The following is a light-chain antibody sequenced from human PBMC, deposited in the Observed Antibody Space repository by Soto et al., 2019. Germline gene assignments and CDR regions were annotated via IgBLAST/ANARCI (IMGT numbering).Light chain of an antibody. CDR2: GET. CDR3: QKYNNWPRT. V-gene: IGKV3-15*01. Sequence: DIVMTQSPATLSLSPGESATLSCRASQSVSILLAWYQQKTGQAPRILIHGETTRATGIPDRLSGSGSGTEFTLTISRLQSEDFAVYYCQKYNNWPRTCGQGTKVDIK. CDR1: QSVSIL. J-gene: IGKJ1*01.